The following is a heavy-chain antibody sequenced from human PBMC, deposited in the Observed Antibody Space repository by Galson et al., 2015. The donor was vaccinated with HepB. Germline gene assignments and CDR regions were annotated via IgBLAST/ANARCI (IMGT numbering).Heavy chain of an antibody. CDR1: GYTFTSYA. CDR3: AQSTYSSSWYWRFDY. D-gene: IGHD6-13*01. J-gene: IGHJ4*02. CDR2: INTNTGNP. Sequence: SVKVSCKASGYTFTSYAMNWVRQAPGQGLEWMGWINTNTGNPTYAQGFTGRFVFSLDTSVSTAYLQISSLKAEDTAVYYCAQSTYSSSWYWRFDYWGQGTLVTVSS. V-gene: IGHV7-4-1*02.